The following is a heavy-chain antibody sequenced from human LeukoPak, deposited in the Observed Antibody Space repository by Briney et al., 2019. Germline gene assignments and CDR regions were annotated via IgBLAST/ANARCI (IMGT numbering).Heavy chain of an antibody. CDR3: ASAAYDSNGYTANHDY. CDR2: MYSDGTT. V-gene: IGHV3-53*01. J-gene: IGHJ4*02. D-gene: IGHD3-22*01. Sequence: GGSLRLSCAASGFTVSSNYMSWVRQAPGKGLEWVSVMYSDGTTYYADSVKGRFTISRDNSKNTLYLQMNNLRAEDTAVYYCASAAYDSNGYTANHDYWGQGTLVTVSS. CDR1: GFTVSSNY.